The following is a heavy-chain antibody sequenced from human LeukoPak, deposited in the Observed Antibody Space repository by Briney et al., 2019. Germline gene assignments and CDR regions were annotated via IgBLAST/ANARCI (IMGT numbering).Heavy chain of an antibody. D-gene: IGHD3-10*02. CDR3: AELGITMIGGV. V-gene: IGHV3-30*02. J-gene: IGHJ6*04. Sequence: GGSLRLSCAASGFTFSSYGMHWVRQAPGKGLEWVAFIQNDGSNKYYADFVKGRFTIYRDNSKKSLYLQMSSLRAEDTAVYYCAELGITMIGGVWGKGTTVTISS. CDR1: GFTFSSYG. CDR2: IQNDGSNK.